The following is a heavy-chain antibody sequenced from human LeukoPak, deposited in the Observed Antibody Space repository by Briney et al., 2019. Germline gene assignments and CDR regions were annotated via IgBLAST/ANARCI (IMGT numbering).Heavy chain of an antibody. V-gene: IGHV3-11*01. CDR3: ARWACGSSGDCHEFDY. Sequence: GGSLRLSCAASGFTFSDYYMSWIRQAPGKGLEWVSYISSSGSTIYYADSVKGRFTISRDNAKNSLYLQMNSLRAEDTAVYYCARWACGSSGDCHEFDYWGQGTLVTVSS. J-gene: IGHJ4*02. CDR1: GFTFSDYY. D-gene: IGHD2-21*02. CDR2: ISSSGSTI.